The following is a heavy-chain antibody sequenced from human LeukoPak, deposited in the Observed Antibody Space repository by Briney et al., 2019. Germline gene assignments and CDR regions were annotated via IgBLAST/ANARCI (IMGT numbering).Heavy chain of an antibody. J-gene: IGHJ4*02. CDR3: ARGNENDYYDSSGYYYAYYFDY. Sequence: SETLSLTCTVSGGSISSYYWSWIRQPPGKGLEWIGYIYYSGSTNYNPSLKSRVTISVDTSKNQFSLKLSSVTAADTAVYYCARGNENDYYDSSGYYYAYYFDYWGQGTLVTVSS. CDR1: GGSISSYY. D-gene: IGHD3-22*01. CDR2: IYYSGST. V-gene: IGHV4-59*01.